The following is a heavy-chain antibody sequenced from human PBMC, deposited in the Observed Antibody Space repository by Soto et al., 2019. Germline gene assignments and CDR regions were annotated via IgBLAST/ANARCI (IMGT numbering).Heavy chain of an antibody. CDR2: IDDANSA. CDR3: TKRKICNGDCCYFDD. D-gene: IGHD4-17*01. J-gene: IGHJ4*02. Sequence: GGSLRLSCAGSGFTFRTFAMYWIRQAPGKGLEWVSAIDDANSAYYADSVKGRFVISRDNSRNTVFLQMDGLRAEDTAIYYCTKRKICNGDCCYFDDWGQGILVTVSS. CDR1: GFTFRTFA. V-gene: IGHV3-23*05.